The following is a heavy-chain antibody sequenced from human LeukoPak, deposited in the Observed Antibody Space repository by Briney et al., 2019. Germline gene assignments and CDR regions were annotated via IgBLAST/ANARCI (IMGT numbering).Heavy chain of an antibody. D-gene: IGHD3-9*01. CDR3: ARALYYDILTNYQTHTYYFDY. J-gene: IGHJ4*02. Sequence: GESLRLSCAASGFSFGAYSMNWVRQAPGKGLEWVSSISSRSSNIYYADSVKGRFTVSRDNAKNSLYLQMNSLRAEDTAVYYCARALYYDILTNYQTHTYYFDYWGQGTLLTVSS. CDR2: ISSRSSNI. V-gene: IGHV3-21*01. CDR1: GFSFGAYS.